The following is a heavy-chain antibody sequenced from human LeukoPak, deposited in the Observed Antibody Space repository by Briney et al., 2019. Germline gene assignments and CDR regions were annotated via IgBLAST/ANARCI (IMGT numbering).Heavy chain of an antibody. D-gene: IGHD4-17*01. CDR3: ARSFDYGDYPDAFDI. CDR2: INPNSGGT. CDR1: GYTFTGYY. J-gene: IGHJ3*02. Sequence: VASVKVSCKASGYTFTGYYMHWVRQAPGQGLEWMGWINPNSGGTNYAQKFQGWVTMTRDTSISTAYMELSRLRSDDTAVYYCARSFDYGDYPDAFDIWGQGTMVTVSS. V-gene: IGHV1-2*04.